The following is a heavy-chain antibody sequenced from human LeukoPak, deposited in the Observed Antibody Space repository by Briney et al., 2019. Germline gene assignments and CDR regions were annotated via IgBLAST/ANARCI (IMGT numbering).Heavy chain of an antibody. CDR2: ISYDGSNK. CDR1: GFTFSSYA. Sequence: GGSLRLSCAASGFTFSSYAMHWVRQAPGKGLEWVAVISYDGSNKYYADSVKGRFTISRDNSKNTLYLQMNSLRAEDTAVYYCAKDSDGTDVWGQGTTVTVSS. J-gene: IGHJ6*02. CDR3: AKDSDGTDV. V-gene: IGHV3-30-3*01.